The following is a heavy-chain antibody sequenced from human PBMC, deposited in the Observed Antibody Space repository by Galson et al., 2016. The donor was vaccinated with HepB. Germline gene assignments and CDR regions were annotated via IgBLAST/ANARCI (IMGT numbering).Heavy chain of an antibody. J-gene: IGHJ4*02. CDR3: ARRGVSRTVLMWFGASYYFDY. CDR1: GGSFSNYY. D-gene: IGHD3-10*01. CDR2: IYHSGST. Sequence: ETLSLTCAVYGGSFSNYYWSWIRQPPGKGLEWIGNIYHSGSTLYNPSLKSRVTISVDTSKNQFFLKLSSVTAADTAVYYCARRGVSRTVLMWFGASYYFDYWGQGTLVTVSS. V-gene: IGHV4-34*01.